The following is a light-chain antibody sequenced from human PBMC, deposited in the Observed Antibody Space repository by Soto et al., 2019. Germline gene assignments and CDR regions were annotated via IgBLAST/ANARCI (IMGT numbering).Light chain of an antibody. J-gene: IGLJ1*01. CDR2: EGT. CDR1: SSDVGGSNF. V-gene: IGLV2-23*01. CDR3: CSFPGSSTFYR. Sequence: QSALTQPASVSGSPRQSITISGTGGSSDVGGSNFVYWYQQHPGKAPKLIIYEGTRRPSGVSDGFSGSKSGNTASLTISGLQAEDEADYYCCSFPGSSTFYRFGTATKGTVL.